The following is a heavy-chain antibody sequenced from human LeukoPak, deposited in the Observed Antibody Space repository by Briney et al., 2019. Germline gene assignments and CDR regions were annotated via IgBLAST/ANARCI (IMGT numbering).Heavy chain of an antibody. J-gene: IGHJ4*02. D-gene: IGHD6-6*01. CDR3: ARWSIAALAFDY. V-gene: IGHV4-59*01. Sequence: SETLSLTCTISADSISHYYWGWIRQPPGKGLEWIAYIHSGGDTNYNSSLKSRVTTSLDTSKNDFSLKLSSVTAADTAVYYCARWSIAALAFDYWGQGTLVTVSS. CDR1: ADSISHYY. CDR2: IHSGGDT.